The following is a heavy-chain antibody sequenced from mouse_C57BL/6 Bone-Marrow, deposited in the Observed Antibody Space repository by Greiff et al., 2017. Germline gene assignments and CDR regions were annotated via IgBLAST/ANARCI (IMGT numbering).Heavy chain of an antibody. CDR1: GYTFTSYT. V-gene: IGHV1-4*01. D-gene: IGHD1-1*01. J-gene: IGHJ1*03. CDR2: INPSSGYT. Sequence: QVQLKQSGAELARPGASVKMSCKASGYTFTSYTMHWVKQRPGQGLEWIGYINPSSGYTKYNQKFKDKATLTADKSSSTAYMQLSSLTSEDSAVYYCAIFITTVVAPSYWYFDVWGTGTTVTVSS. CDR3: AIFITTVVAPSYWYFDV.